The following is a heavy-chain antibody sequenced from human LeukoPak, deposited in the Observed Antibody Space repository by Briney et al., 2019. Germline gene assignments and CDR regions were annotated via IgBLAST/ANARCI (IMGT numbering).Heavy chain of an antibody. Sequence: ASVKVSCKASGYTFTGYYMHWVRQAPGQGLEWMGWINPNSGGTNYAQKFQGRVTTTRDTSISTAYMELSRLRSDDTAVYYCARATFEYSSSSDYWGQGTLVTVSS. CDR2: INPNSGGT. D-gene: IGHD6-6*01. CDR1: GYTFTGYY. CDR3: ARATFEYSSSSDY. V-gene: IGHV1-2*02. J-gene: IGHJ4*02.